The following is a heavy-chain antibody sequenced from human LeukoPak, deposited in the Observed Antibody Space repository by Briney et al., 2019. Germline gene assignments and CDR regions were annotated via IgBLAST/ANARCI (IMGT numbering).Heavy chain of an antibody. Sequence: SETLSLTCTVSGGSISSYYWSWIRQPPGKGLEWIGYINYSGSTNYNPSLKSRVTISVDTSKNQFSLKLSSVTAADTAVYYCARPLWFGELGSFGYWGRGTLVTVPS. CDR3: ARPLWFGELGSFGY. D-gene: IGHD3-10*01. CDR2: INYSGST. CDR1: GGSISSYY. J-gene: IGHJ4*02. V-gene: IGHV4-59*08.